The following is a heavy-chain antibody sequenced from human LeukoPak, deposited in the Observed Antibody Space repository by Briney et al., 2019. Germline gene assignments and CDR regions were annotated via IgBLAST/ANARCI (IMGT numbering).Heavy chain of an antibody. J-gene: IGHJ4*02. CDR2: VYYSGSA. CDR1: GGSISSYY. CDR3: ARGDSGSFSQFDC. D-gene: IGHD1-26*01. Sequence: SETLSLTCTVSGGSISSYYWSWIRQPPGKGLEWIGYVYYSGSANYNPSLKSRVTISVDTSKNQFSLKLTSVTAADTAVYYCARGDSGSFSQFDCWGQGTLVTVSS. V-gene: IGHV4-59*01.